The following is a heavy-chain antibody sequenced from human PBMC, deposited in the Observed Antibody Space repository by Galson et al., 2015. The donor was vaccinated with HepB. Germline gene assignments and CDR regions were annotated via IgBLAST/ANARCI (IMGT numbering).Heavy chain of an antibody. V-gene: IGHV3-21*01. CDR3: ARDFLWQHLVPQDRRDY. D-gene: IGHD2-21*01. CDR2: ISSISSYI. Sequence: SLRLSCAASGFTFSGYGMNWVRQAPGKGLEWVSSISSISSYISYADSVKGRFTTSRDNAQNSLFLQMNRLRGEDTAVYYCARDFLWQHLVPQDRRDYWGQGTLVTVSS. CDR1: GFTFSGYG. J-gene: IGHJ4*02.